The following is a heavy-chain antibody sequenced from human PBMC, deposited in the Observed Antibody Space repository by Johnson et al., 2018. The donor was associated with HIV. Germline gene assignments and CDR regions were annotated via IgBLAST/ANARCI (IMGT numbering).Heavy chain of an antibody. J-gene: IGHJ3*02. CDR3: TRDPGGAAVAGDAFDI. CDR1: GFTFDDYG. Sequence: VQLVESGGGVVRPGGSLRRSCAASGFTFDDYGMSWVRQAPGKGLEWVSGINWNGGSTGYADSVKGRFTISRDNAKHSLYLQMNSLRAEDTALYYCTRDPGGAAVAGDAFDIWGQGTMVTVSS. D-gene: IGHD6-13*01. V-gene: IGHV3-20*04. CDR2: INWNGGST.